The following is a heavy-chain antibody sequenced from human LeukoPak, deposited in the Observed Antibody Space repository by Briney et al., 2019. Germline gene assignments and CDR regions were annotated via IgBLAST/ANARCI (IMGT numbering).Heavy chain of an antibody. V-gene: IGHV1-69*05. CDR2: IIPIFGTA. CDR1: GGTFSSYT. Sequence: GASVKVSCKASGGTFSSYTISWVRQAPGQGLEWMGRIIPIFGTANYAQKFQGRVTITTDESTSTAYMELSSLRSEDTAVYYCATQLAGAATFDYWGQGTLVTVSS. J-gene: IGHJ4*02. D-gene: IGHD1-1*01. CDR3: ATQLAGAATFDY.